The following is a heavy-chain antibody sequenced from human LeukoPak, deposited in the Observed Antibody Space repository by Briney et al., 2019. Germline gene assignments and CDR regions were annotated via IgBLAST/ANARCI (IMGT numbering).Heavy chain of an antibody. D-gene: IGHD4-17*01. Sequence: GESLKISCKGSGYSFTSYWIGWVRQMPGKGLEWVGIIYLGYSDTIYSPPFQGQVTISADKSISTAYLQWSSLKASDTDMYYCAITGPLYGDTEWFDPWGQGTLVTVSS. CDR2: IYLGYSDT. J-gene: IGHJ5*02. CDR1: GYSFTSYW. CDR3: AITGPLYGDTEWFDP. V-gene: IGHV5-51*01.